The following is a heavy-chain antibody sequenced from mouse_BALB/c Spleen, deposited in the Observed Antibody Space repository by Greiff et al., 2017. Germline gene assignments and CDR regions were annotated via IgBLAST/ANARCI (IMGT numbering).Heavy chain of an antibody. CDR2: IDPETGGT. J-gene: IGHJ2*01. D-gene: IGHD1-1*01. V-gene: IGHV1-15*01. CDR3: TREGYYGSREGFDY. Sequence: VQVVESGAELVRPGASVTLSCKASGYTFTDYEMHWVKQTPVHGLEWIGAIDPETGGTAYNQKFKGKATLTADKSSSTAYMELRSLTSEDSAVYYCTREGYYGSREGFDYWGQGTTLTVSS. CDR1: GYTFTDYE.